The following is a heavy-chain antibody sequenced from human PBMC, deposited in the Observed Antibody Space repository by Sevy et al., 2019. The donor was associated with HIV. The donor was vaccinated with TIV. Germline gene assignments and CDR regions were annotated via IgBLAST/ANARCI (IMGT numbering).Heavy chain of an antibody. V-gene: IGHV3-15*01. CDR3: ATNSVVVAAKIRDY. CDR1: GFTFSNSW. J-gene: IGHJ4*02. CDR2: IRSKTAGGTT. D-gene: IGHD2-15*01. Sequence: EGSLRLSCTASGFTFSNSWMSWVRQAPGKELEWVGHIRSKTAGGTTDYAAPVKGRFTISRDDSKNTLYLQMNSLKTEDTAVYYCATNSVVVAAKIRDYWGQGTLVTVSS.